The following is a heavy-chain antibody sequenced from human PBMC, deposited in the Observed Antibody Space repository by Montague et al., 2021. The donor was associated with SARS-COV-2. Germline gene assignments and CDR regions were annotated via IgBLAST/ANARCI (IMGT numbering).Heavy chain of an antibody. D-gene: IGHD5-12*01. Sequence: RAISGDSVSSNSAAWNWIRQSPSRGLEWLGRTYYRYKWRNDYAVSVKSRITINPDTSKNQFSLQLKSVTPEDTAVYYCARGWVATIPHMDNWGQGSLVIVSS. V-gene: IGHV6-1*01. CDR1: GDSVSSNSAA. J-gene: IGHJ4*02. CDR2: TYYRYKWRN. CDR3: ARGWVATIPHMDN.